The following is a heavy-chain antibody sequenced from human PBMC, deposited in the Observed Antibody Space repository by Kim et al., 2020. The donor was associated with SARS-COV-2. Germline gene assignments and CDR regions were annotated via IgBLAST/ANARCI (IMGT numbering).Heavy chain of an antibody. J-gene: IGHJ4*02. D-gene: IGHD3-3*01. Sequence: ASVKVSCKASGYTFTSYGISWVRQAPGQGLEWMGWISAYNGNTNYAQKLQGRVTMTTDTSTSTAYMELRSLRSDDTAVYYCARDRGHYDFWSGYSQPSFDYWGQGTLVTVSS. V-gene: IGHV1-18*01. CDR3: ARDRGHYDFWSGYSQPSFDY. CDR1: GYTFTSYG. CDR2: ISAYNGNT.